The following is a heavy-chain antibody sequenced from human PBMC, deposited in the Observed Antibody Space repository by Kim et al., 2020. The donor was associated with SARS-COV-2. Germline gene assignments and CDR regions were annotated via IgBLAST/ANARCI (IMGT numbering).Heavy chain of an antibody. CDR2: VKPRVDGGTA. V-gene: IGHV3-15*01. CDR3: TTDPGDSSGFGPGY. D-gene: IGHD3-22*01. CDR1: GFTFNNAW. Sequence: GSLRLSCADPGFTFNNAWMSWVRQAPGKGLEWVGRVKPRVDGGTADYVAAVEGRFTISRDDSKNTLYLQMNSLKIEDTAMYYCTTDPGDSSGFGPGYWGQGTPVTVSS. J-gene: IGHJ4*02.